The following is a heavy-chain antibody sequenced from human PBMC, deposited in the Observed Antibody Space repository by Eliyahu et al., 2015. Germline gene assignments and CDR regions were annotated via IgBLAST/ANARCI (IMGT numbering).Heavy chain of an antibody. Sequence: EVQLVESGGGLVQPGRSLRLSCAASGFTFDDYAMHWVRXXPGXGXXWVSGISWNSGSIGYADSVKGRFTISRDNAKNSLYLQMNSLRAEDTALYYCAKDMIGYGAERADAFDIWGQGTMVTVSS. CDR3: AKDMIGYGAERADAFDI. CDR2: ISWNSGSI. J-gene: IGHJ3*02. V-gene: IGHV3-9*01. D-gene: IGHD4-17*01. CDR1: GFTFDDYA.